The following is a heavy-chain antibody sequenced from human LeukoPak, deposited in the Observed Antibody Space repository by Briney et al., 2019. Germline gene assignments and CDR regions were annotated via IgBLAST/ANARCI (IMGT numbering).Heavy chain of an antibody. CDR3: AGVPDWEPIDK. J-gene: IGHJ4*02. CDR1: GGSVSGYS. V-gene: IGHV4-34*01. D-gene: IGHD1-26*01. Sequence: SETLSLTCAVSGGSVSGYSWSWIRHPPGEGLEWIGDITDRGGTSYTPSLKSRVTISLDTSKNQFSLHLTSVTAADTAVYFCAGVPDWEPIDKWGQGTLVTVSS. CDR2: ITDRGGT.